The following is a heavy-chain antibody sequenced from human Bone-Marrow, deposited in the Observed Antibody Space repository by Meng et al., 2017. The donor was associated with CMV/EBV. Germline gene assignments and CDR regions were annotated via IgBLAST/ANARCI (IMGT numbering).Heavy chain of an antibody. CDR1: GFTFSSYA. Sequence: GGSLRLSCAASGFTFSSYAMHWVRQAPGKGLEWVAVISYDGSNKYYADSVKGRFTISRDNAKNSLYLQMNSLRAEDTAVYYCAREPSRGMDVWGQGTTVTVSS. CDR2: ISYDGSNK. J-gene: IGHJ6*02. CDR3: AREPSRGMDV. V-gene: IGHV3-30-3*01.